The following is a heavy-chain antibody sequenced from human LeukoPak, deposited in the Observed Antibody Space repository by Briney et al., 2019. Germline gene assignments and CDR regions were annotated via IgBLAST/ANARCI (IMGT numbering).Heavy chain of an antibody. V-gene: IGHV3-21*01. CDR1: GFTFSSYS. CDR2: ISSSSSYI. D-gene: IGHD5-12*01. CDR3: ARGRGYSGYDYGMDV. J-gene: IGHJ6*02. Sequence: GGSRRLSCAASGFTFSSYSMNWVRQAPGKGLEWVSSISSSSSYIYYADSVKGRFTISRDNAKNSLYLQMNSLRAEDTAVCYCARGRGYSGYDYGMDVWGQGTTVTVSS.